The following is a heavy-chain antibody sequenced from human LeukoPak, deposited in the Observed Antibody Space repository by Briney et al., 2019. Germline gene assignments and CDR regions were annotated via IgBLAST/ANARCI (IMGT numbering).Heavy chain of an antibody. CDR1: GGSFSGYY. D-gene: IGHD3-16*02. J-gene: IGHJ4*02. V-gene: IGHV4-34*01. CDR3: ARGLSAVVY. Sequence: PSETLSLTCAVYGGSFSGYYWSWIRQPPGKGLEWIGEINHSGGTNYNPSLKSRVTISVDTSKKQFSLKLNSVTAADTAVYYCARGLSAVVYWGQGTLVTVSS. CDR2: INHSGGT.